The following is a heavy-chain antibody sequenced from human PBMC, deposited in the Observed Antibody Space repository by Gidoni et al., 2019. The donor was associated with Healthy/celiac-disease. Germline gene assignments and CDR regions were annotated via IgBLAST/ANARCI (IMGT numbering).Heavy chain of an antibody. J-gene: IGHJ5*02. CDR3: AKYPNIAVAGMCTGNWFDP. CDR2: ISWNSGSI. V-gene: IGHV3-9*01. Sequence: EVQRVESGGGLVQPGRSLRLSCAASGFTFDDYAMHWVRQAPGKGLEWVSGISWNSGSIGYADSVNGRFTISRDNATNSLYLHMNSLRAEDTALYYCAKYPNIAVAGMCTGNWFDPWGQGTLVTVSS. CDR1: GFTFDDYA. D-gene: IGHD6-19*01.